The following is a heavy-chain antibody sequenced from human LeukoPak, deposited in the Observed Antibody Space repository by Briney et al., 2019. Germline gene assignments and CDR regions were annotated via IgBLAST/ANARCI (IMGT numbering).Heavy chain of an antibody. Sequence: GGSLRLSCAVSGFTVTTNSMSWVRQAPGKGLKWVSVIYSGGSTYYADSVKGRFTISRDYSKNTLYLQLNSLRAEDTAVYYCARDPGGWGNFDYWGQGTLVTVSS. CDR3: ARDPGGWGNFDY. CDR1: GFTVTTNS. J-gene: IGHJ4*02. V-gene: IGHV3-66*01. D-gene: IGHD6-19*01. CDR2: IYSGGST.